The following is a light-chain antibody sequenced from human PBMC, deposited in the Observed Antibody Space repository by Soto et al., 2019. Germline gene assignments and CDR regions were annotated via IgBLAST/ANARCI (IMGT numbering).Light chain of an antibody. CDR2: GTF. J-gene: IGKJ3*01. Sequence: EIVLTQSPGTLSLSPGERATLSCRASQSVNSDYLAWYQQRPGQAPRLLIYGTFNRPTGIPDRFSGTRSGKDFPLPFSSLGPEIFAGYYFRHYGTSLSFTSAPGTKVISN. CDR1: QSVNSDY. V-gene: IGKV3-20*01. CDR3: RHYGTSLSFT.